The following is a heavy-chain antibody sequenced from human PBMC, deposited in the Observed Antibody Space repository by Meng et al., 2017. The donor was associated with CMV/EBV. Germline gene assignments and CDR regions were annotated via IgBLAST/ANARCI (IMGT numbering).Heavy chain of an antibody. CDR2: INTNTGNP. CDR3: ARNKARSSSSWYHFDY. J-gene: IGHJ4*02. V-gene: IGHV7-4-1*01. CDR1: GYTFTNYA. D-gene: IGHD6-13*01. Sequence: ASVKVSCKASGYTFTNYAMNWVRQAPGQGLEWMGWINTNTGNPTYAQGFTGRFVFSLDTSVSTAYLQICSLKAEDTAVYYCARNKARSSSSWYHFDYWGQGTLVTVSS.